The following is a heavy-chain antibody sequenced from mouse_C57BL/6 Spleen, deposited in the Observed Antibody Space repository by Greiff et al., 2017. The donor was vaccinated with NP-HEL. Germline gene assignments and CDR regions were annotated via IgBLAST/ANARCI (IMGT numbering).Heavy chain of an antibody. J-gene: IGHJ4*01. CDR2: IWSDGST. D-gene: IGHD2-2*01. V-gene: IGHV2-6-1*01. CDR3: ARHGYDGLPMDY. Sequence: VKLVESGPGLVAPSQCLSITCTVSGFSLTSYGVHWVRQPPGKGLEWLVVIWSDGSTTYNSALKSRLSISKDNSKSQVFLKMNSLQTDDTAMYYCARHGYDGLPMDYWGQGTSVTVSS. CDR1: GFSLTSYG.